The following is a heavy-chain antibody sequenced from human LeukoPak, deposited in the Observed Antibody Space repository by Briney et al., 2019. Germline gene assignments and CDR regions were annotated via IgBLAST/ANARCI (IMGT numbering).Heavy chain of an antibody. V-gene: IGHV3-49*03. CDR3: TRDLDYGDYGFDY. CDR1: GFTFGDYA. CDR2: IRSKAYGGTT. Sequence: GGSLGLSCTASGFTFGDYAMSWFRQAPGKGLEWVGFIRSKAYGGTTEYAASVKGRFTISRDDSKSIAYLQMNSLKTEDTAVYYCTRDLDYGDYGFDYWGQGTLVTVSS. J-gene: IGHJ4*02. D-gene: IGHD4-17*01.